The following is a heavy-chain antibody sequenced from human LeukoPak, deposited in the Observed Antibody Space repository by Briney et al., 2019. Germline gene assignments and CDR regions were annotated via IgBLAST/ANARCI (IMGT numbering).Heavy chain of an antibody. CDR3: AKASRTAAGTDYFDY. D-gene: IGHD6-13*01. CDR2: ISCSGGST. Sequence: GGSLRLSCAASGFTFSSYAMIWVRQAPGKGLEWVSAISCSGGSTYYADSVKGRFTISRDNSKNTLYLQMNSLRAEDTAVYYCAKASRTAAGTDYFDYWGQGTLVTVSS. CDR1: GFTFSSYA. V-gene: IGHV3-23*01. J-gene: IGHJ4*02.